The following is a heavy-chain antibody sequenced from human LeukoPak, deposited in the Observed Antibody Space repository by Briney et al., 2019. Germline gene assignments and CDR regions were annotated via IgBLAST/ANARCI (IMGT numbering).Heavy chain of an antibody. CDR1: GGTSSSYA. V-gene: IGHV1-69*13. CDR3: ARDVSSGYPAGIFDY. Sequence: SVKVSCKASGGTSSSYAISWVRQAPGQGLEWMGGIIPIFGTANYAQKFQGRVTITADESTSTAYMELSSLRSEDTAVYYCARDVSSGYPAGIFDYWGQGTLVTVSS. D-gene: IGHD3-22*01. J-gene: IGHJ4*02. CDR2: IIPIFGTA.